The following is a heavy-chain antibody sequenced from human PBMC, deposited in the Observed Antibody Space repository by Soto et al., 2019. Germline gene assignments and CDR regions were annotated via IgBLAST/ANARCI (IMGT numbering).Heavy chain of an antibody. J-gene: IGHJ6*02. CDR1: GSTFSSYW. V-gene: IGHV3-7*04. D-gene: IGHD2-15*01. CDR3: ARGVCSGGSCYSYVYGMDV. Sequence: LRLSCAASGSTFSSYWMSWVRQAPGKGLEWVVNIKQDGSEKYYVDSVKGRFTISRDNAKKSLYLQMNSLRAEDTAVYYCARGVCSGGSCYSYVYGMDVWGQGTTVTVSS. CDR2: IKQDGSEK.